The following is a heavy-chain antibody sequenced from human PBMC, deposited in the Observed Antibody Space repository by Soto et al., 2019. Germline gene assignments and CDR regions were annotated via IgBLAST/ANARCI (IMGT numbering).Heavy chain of an antibody. CDR1: GFNFRLYP. D-gene: IGHD3-22*01. CDR2: ISGSGGST. CDR3: AKAHTFRFYYFIGGDY. J-gene: IGHJ4*02. V-gene: IGHV3-23*01. Sequence: EVQLLESGGGLVQPGGSLRLSCGASGFNFRLYPMAWVRQAPGKGLEWVSSISGSGGSTFYADSVKGRFTISRDNSKNTLYLQMDTLRAGDSAVYYCAKAHTFRFYYFIGGDYWGQGTLVTVSS.